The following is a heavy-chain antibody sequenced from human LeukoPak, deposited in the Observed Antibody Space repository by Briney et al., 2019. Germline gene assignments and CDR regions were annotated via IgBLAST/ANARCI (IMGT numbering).Heavy chain of an antibody. D-gene: IGHD5-18*01. V-gene: IGHV4-59*01. CDR1: GGSISSYY. CDR3: ARGASGYSYG. J-gene: IGHJ4*02. Sequence: SETLSLTCTVSGGSISSYYWSWIRQPPGKGLERIGYISYSGSTNYNPSLKSRVTISIDTSKNQFSLKLSSVTAADTAVYYCARGASGYSYGWGQGTLVTVSS. CDR2: ISYSGST.